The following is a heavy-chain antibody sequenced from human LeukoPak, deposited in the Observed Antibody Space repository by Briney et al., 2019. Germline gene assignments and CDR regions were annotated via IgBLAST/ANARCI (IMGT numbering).Heavy chain of an antibody. CDR3: ARTVWPHYAFDI. J-gene: IGHJ3*02. V-gene: IGHV4-59*01. CDR1: GGSISSYY. CDR2: IYYSGST. D-gene: IGHD6-13*01. Sequence: SETLSLTCTVSGGSISSYYWSWIRQPPGKGLEWIGYIYYSGSTNYNPSLKSRVTISVDTSKNQFSLKLSSVTAADTAVYYCARTVWPHYAFDIWGQGTMVTVSS.